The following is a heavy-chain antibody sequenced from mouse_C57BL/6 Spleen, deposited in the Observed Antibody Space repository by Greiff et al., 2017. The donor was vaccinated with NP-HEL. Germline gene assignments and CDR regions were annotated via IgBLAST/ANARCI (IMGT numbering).Heavy chain of an antibody. D-gene: IGHD2-3*01. CDR3: TRVEGYYFYAMDY. CDR1: GFTFSDAW. V-gene: IGHV6-6*01. CDR2: IRNKANNHAT. J-gene: IGHJ4*01. Sequence: EVKVEESGGGLVQPGGSMKLSCAASGFTFSDAWMDWVRQSPEKGLEWVAEIRNKANNHATYYAESVKGRFTISRDDSKSSVYLQMNSLRAEDTGIYYCTRVEGYYFYAMDYWGQGTSVTVSS.